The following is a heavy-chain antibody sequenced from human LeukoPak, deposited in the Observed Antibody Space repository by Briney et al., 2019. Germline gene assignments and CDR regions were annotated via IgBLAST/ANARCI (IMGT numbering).Heavy chain of an antibody. Sequence: GGSLRLSCAASGFTFSTYWMHWVRQAPGKGLVWVSRINTDGSDTNSADSVKGRFTISRDNAKNTLYLQMNSLRAEDTAVYYCARAYCSRTSCYSELFDPWGQGILVTVSS. J-gene: IGHJ5*02. CDR1: GFTFSTYW. V-gene: IGHV3-74*01. CDR2: INTDGSDT. CDR3: ARAYCSRTSCYSELFDP. D-gene: IGHD2-2*01.